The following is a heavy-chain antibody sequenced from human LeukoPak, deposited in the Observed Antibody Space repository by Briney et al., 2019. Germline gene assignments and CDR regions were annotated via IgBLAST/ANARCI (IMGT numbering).Heavy chain of an antibody. CDR2: IYYSGST. CDR1: GGSFSGYY. D-gene: IGHD6-13*01. Sequence: SETLSLTCAVYGGSFSGYYWSWIRQPPGKGLEWIGYIYYSGSTNYNPSLKSRVTISVDTSKNQFSLKLSSVTAADTAVYYCARGSQLGFVNLLYWGQGTLVTVSS. V-gene: IGHV4-59*01. CDR3: ARGSQLGFVNLLY. J-gene: IGHJ4*02.